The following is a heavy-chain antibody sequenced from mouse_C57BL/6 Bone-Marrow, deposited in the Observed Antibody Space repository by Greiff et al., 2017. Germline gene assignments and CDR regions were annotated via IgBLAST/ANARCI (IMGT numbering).Heavy chain of an antibody. CDR2: IYPSDSET. J-gene: IGHJ3*01. CDR3: ARSYDYDDGFAY. CDR1: GYTFTSYW. D-gene: IGHD2-4*01. Sequence: QVQLQQPGAELVRPGSSVKLSCKASGYTFTSYWMAWVKQRPGQGLEWIGNIYPSDSETHYNQKFKDKATLTVDTSASTAYMQLSSLTSEDSAVYYWARSYDYDDGFAYWGQGTLVTVSA. V-gene: IGHV1-61*01.